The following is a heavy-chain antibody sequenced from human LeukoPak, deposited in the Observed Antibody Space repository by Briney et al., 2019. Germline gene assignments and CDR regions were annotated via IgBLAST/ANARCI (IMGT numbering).Heavy chain of an antibody. CDR2: VYYSGGT. Sequence: PSETSLTCAVSGASISSSIHYWGWVRQPPGKGLEWIGSVYYSGGTYYNPSLESRLTISVDTSNNRFSLKLKSVTAADTAVFYCARVTTGSTTLDSWGQGILVTVSS. J-gene: IGHJ5*01. CDR1: GASISSSIHY. CDR3: ARVTTGSTTLDS. V-gene: IGHV4-39*02. D-gene: IGHD1-1*01.